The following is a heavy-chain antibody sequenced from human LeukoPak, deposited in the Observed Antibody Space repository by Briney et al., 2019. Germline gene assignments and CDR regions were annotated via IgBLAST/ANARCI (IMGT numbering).Heavy chain of an antibody. CDR1: GGTFSSYA. V-gene: IGHV1-69*04. D-gene: IGHD3-3*01. Sequence: SVKVSCKASGGTFSSYAISWVRQAPGQGLEWMGRIIPILGIANYAQKFQGRVTITADKSTSTAYMELSSLRSEDTAVYYCARERSDTPFFDYWGQGTLVTVSS. J-gene: IGHJ4*02. CDR2: IIPILGIA. CDR3: ARERSDTPFFDY.